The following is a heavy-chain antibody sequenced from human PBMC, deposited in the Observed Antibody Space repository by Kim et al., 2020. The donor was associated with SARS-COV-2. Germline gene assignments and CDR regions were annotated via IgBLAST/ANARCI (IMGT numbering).Heavy chain of an antibody. CDR3: ARRRTGTTNYYYFDY. J-gene: IGHJ4*02. V-gene: IGHV5-51*01. Sequence: GESLKISCEASGYSFASYWIAWVRQMPGKGLEWMGIIYPGDSDTRYSPSFQGQVTISADKSTSTAYLQWSSLKASDTAIYYCARRRTGTTNYYYFDYWGQGNLVTVSS. D-gene: IGHD1-7*01. CDR2: IYPGDSDT. CDR1: GYSFASYW.